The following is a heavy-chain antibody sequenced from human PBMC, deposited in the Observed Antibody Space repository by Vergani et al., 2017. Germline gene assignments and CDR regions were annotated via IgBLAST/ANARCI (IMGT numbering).Heavy chain of an antibody. CDR2: IISSSSYI. D-gene: IGHD5-18*01. CDR1: GFTFSSYS. J-gene: IGHJ6*02. CDR3: ARDPAMVTPLLDYYYGMDV. V-gene: IGHV3-21*01. Sequence: EVQLVESGGGLVKPGGSLRLSCAASGFTFSSYSMNWVRQAPGKGLEWVSSIISSSSYIYYADSVKGRFTISRDNAKNSLYLQMNSLRAEDTAVYYCARDPAMVTPLLDYYYGMDVWGQGTTVTVSS.